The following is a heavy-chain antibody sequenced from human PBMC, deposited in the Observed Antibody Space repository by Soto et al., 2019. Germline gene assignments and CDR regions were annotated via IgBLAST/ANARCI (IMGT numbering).Heavy chain of an antibody. J-gene: IGHJ6*02. CDR1: GGSISSGGYY. Sequence: SETLSLTCTVSGGSISSGGYYWSWIRQHPGKGLEWIGYIYYSGSTYYNPSLKSRVTISVDTSKNQFSLKLSSVTAADTAVYYCARDSPIRTHHGDYSHYYYYYGMDVWGQGTTVTVSS. D-gene: IGHD4-17*01. CDR2: IYYSGST. CDR3: ARDSPIRTHHGDYSHYYYYYGMDV. V-gene: IGHV4-31*03.